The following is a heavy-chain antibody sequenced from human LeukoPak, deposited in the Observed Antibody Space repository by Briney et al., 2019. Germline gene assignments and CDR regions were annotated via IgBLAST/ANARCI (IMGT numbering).Heavy chain of an antibody. D-gene: IGHD2-2*02. CDR1: GFAFSSYW. V-gene: IGHV3-7*01. J-gene: IGHJ4*02. Sequence: PGGSLRLSCTASGFAFSSYWMSWVRQAPGRGLEWVANIKQDGSEKHYVDSVKGRFTISRDNSKNTLYLQMNSLRAEDTAVNYCARGGKVVPAAIGSDYWGQGTLVTVSS. CDR2: IKQDGSEK. CDR3: ARGGKVVPAAIGSDY.